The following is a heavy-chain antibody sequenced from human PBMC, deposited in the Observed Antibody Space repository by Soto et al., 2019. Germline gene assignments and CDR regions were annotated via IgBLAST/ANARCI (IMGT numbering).Heavy chain of an antibody. CDR2: TYYRSKWYN. D-gene: IGHD3-22*01. CDR3: ARASYDSSGYYFTKIDY. J-gene: IGHJ4*02. CDR1: GDSVSSNSAA. V-gene: IGHV6-1*01. Sequence: SQTLSLTCAISGDSVSSNSAAWNWIRQSPSRGLEWLGRTYYRSKWYNDYAVSVKSRITINPDTSKNQFSLQLNSVTPEDTAVYYYARASYDSSGYYFTKIDYWGQGTLVTVSS.